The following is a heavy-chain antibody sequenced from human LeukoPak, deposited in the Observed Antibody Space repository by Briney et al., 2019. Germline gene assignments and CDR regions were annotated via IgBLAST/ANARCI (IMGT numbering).Heavy chain of an antibody. CDR3: ARDRTVATIDY. J-gene: IGHJ4*02. Sequence: GGSLRLSCTVSGFTASSNSMSWVRQAPGKGLEWVANIKQDGSEKYYVDSVKGRFTISRDNAKNSLYLQMNSLRAEDTAVYYCARDRTVATIDYWGQGTLVTVSS. CDR1: GFTASSNS. V-gene: IGHV3-7*01. CDR2: IKQDGSEK. D-gene: IGHD5-12*01.